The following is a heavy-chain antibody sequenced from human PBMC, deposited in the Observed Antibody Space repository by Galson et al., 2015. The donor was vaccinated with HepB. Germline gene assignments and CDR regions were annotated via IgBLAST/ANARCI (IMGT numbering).Heavy chain of an antibody. CDR3: ARGIMVVSATSRGRIGN. Sequence: CAISGDSVSSNSAAWNWIRQSPSRGLEWLGRTYYRSKWYSHYAVSVKSRITINPDTSKNQFSLQLDSVTPEDTAVYYCARGIMVVSATSRGRIGNWGPGTLVTVSS. D-gene: IGHD2-21*02. CDR2: TYYRSKWYS. CDR1: GDSVSSNSAA. J-gene: IGHJ4*02. V-gene: IGHV6-1*01.